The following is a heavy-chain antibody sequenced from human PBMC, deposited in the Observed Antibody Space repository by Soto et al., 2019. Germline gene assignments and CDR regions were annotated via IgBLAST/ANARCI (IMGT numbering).Heavy chain of an antibody. V-gene: IGHV3-23*01. Sequence: EVQLLESGGGLVQPGGSLRLSCAASGFTFSSYAMSWVRQAPGKGLEWVSAISGSGGSTYYADSVKGRFTISRDNSKNTLYLQMNSLRAEDTAVYYCAKDLGPSRSRGYYFDYWGQGTLVTVSS. CDR3: AKDLGPSRSRGYYFDY. CDR2: ISGSGGST. D-gene: IGHD2-2*01. CDR1: GFTFSSYA. J-gene: IGHJ4*02.